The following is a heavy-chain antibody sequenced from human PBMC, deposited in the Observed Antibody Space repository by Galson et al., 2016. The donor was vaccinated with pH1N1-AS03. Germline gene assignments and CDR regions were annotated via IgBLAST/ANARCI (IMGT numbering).Heavy chain of an antibody. CDR1: GFTFTTCA. D-gene: IGHD6-19*01. J-gene: IGHJ5*02. CDR2: ISASGGST. Sequence: SLRLSCAASGFTFTTCAMTWVRQAPGKGLECVSTISASGGSTFYADSVKGRFTISRDNSKNTLYLQMNSLRAEDAAVYYCAKDLTAVAGKWFDWFDPWGQGTLVTVSS. V-gene: IGHV3-23*01. CDR3: AKDLTAVAGKWFDWFDP.